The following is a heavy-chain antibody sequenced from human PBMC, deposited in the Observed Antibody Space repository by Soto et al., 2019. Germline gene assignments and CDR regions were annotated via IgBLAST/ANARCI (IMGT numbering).Heavy chain of an antibody. CDR3: ARIGTVDWLDDY. Sequence: QVQLVQSGAEVKKPGSSVKVSCKASGGTFRSYVTSWVRQAPGQGLEGLGGIIPMYGTTYYAKTFQSRDRISADESTSTAFMELSSLRSEDTAVYYWARIGTVDWLDDYWGQGTLVTVSS. CDR2: IIPMYGTT. D-gene: IGHD3-9*01. V-gene: IGHV1-69*12. J-gene: IGHJ4*02. CDR1: GGTFRSYV.